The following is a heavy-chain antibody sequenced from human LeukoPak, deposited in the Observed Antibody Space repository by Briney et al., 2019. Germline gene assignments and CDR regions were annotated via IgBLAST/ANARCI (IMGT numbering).Heavy chain of an antibody. CDR3: ARHVYGEGMVV. J-gene: IGHJ6*04. D-gene: IGHD4-17*01. V-gene: IGHV4-59*08. Sequence: SETLSLTCTVSGGSLNGYYWGWIRQPPGKGLECIGYIHSSEGTAHNASLKSRLTISLDTSKNQFSLALSSVTAADTAVYYCARHVYGEGMVVWGKGTTVTVSS. CDR1: GGSLNGYY. CDR2: IHSSEGT.